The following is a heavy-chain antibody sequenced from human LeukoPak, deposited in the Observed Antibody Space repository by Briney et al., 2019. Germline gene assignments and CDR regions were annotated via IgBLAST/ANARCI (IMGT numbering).Heavy chain of an antibody. CDR3: AKSQISAAGLFDY. D-gene: IGHD6-13*01. Sequence: GGSLRLSCAAYGFTFSSYGMHWVRRAPGKGLEWVAFIRNDGSDKYYADSVKGRFTISRDNSKNTLYLQMNSLRAEDTAVYYCAKSQISAAGLFDYWGQGTLVTASS. J-gene: IGHJ4*02. CDR1: GFTFSSYG. CDR2: IRNDGSDK. V-gene: IGHV3-30*02.